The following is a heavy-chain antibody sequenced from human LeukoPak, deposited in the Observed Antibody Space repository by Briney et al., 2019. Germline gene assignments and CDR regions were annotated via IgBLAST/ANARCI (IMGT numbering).Heavy chain of an antibody. CDR3: ASSKSVKAAAGTADY. D-gene: IGHD6-13*01. V-gene: IGHV5-10-1*01. J-gene: IGHJ4*02. CDR2: IDHSDSYT. Sequence: GESLRISCKASGSFFTSYWISGVRQLPGEGLEWRGRIDHSDSYTNYSPSFQGHVTISADKSISTDYLQRSGLKASDTAMYYCASSKSVKAAAGTADYWGQGTLVTVSS. CDR1: GSFFTSYW.